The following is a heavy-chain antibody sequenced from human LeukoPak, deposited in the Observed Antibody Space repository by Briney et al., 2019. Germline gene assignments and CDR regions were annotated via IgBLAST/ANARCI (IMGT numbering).Heavy chain of an antibody. CDR2: IYSSGNT. V-gene: IGHV4-39*07. Sequence: SETLSLTCAVSGASISSSNYYWGWVRQSPGKGLEWIGNIYSSGNTYYNASLKSRVTMYIDTSKNQFSLNLRSVTPEDTAVYYCARNLIPEQLVLNFWGQGTLVTVSS. D-gene: IGHD6-13*01. J-gene: IGHJ4*02. CDR3: ARNLIPEQLVLNF. CDR1: GASISSSNYY.